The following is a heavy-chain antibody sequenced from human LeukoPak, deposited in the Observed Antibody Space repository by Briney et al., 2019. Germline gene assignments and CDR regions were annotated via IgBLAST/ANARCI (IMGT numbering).Heavy chain of an antibody. Sequence: SETLSLTCTVSGGSIISYYWSWTRQPPGKGLEWIGYIYYSGSTNYNPPLKSRVTISVDTSKNQFSLKLSCVTAADTGVYYCARGKTAMVAYYFDYWGQGTLVTVSS. CDR3: ARGKTAMVAYYFDY. J-gene: IGHJ4*02. V-gene: IGHV4-59*01. CDR2: IYYSGST. CDR1: GGSIISYY. D-gene: IGHD5-18*01.